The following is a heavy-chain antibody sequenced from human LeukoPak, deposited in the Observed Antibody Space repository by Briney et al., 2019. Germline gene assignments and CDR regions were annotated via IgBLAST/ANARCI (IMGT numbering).Heavy chain of an antibody. J-gene: IGHJ4*02. V-gene: IGHV4-34*01. Sequence: SETLSLTCAVYGGSFSGYYWSWIRQPPGKGLEWIGEINHSGSTNYNPSLKSRVTISVDTSKNQFSLKLSSVTAADTAVYYSAAKAGGIVVVPAAPRFDYWGQGTLVTVSS. CDR2: INHSGST. CDR1: GGSFSGYY. CDR3: AAKAGGIVVVPAAPRFDY. D-gene: IGHD2-2*01.